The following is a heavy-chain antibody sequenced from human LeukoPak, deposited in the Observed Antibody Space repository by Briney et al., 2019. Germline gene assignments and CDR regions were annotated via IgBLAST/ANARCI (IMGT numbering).Heavy chain of an antibody. J-gene: IGHJ4*02. D-gene: IGHD6-19*01. CDR2: INSDGSST. CDR1: GFTFSSYW. CDR3: ARGRRSGWYLDY. Sequence: GGSLRLSCAASGFTFSSYWTHWVRQAPGKGLVWVSRINSDGSSTSYADSVKGRFTISRDNAKNTLYLQMNSLRAEDTAVYYCARGRRSGWYLDYWGQGTLVTVSS. V-gene: IGHV3-74*01.